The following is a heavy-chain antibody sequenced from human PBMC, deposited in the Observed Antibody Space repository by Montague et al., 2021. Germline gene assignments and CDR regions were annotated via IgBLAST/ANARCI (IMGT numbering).Heavy chain of an antibody. CDR3: AIAVAGTYYFDY. V-gene: IGHV1-18*01. Sequence: SVKVSCKASVTTSSNSGADWESQRPDSRHNWMSCVVAYFDNTNYAQKLQGRVTMTTDTSTSTAYMELRSLRSDDTAVYYCAIAVAGTYYFDYWGQGTLVTVSS. CDR2: VVAYFDNT. D-gene: IGHD6-19*01. J-gene: IGHJ4*02. CDR1: VTTSSNSG.